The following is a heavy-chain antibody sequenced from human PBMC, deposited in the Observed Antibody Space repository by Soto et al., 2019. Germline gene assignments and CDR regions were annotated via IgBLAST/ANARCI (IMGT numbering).Heavy chain of an antibody. J-gene: IGHJ6*01. D-gene: IGHD1-7*01. CDR3: ARVTGTTSMDV. V-gene: IGHV3-30-3*01. Sequence: GGSLRLSCAASGFTFSSYAMHWARQAPGKGLEWVAVISYDGSNKYYADSVKGRFTISRDNSKNTLYLQMNSLRAEDTAVYYCARVTGTTSMDVWGQGTTVTVSS. CDR1: GFTFSSYA. CDR2: ISYDGSNK.